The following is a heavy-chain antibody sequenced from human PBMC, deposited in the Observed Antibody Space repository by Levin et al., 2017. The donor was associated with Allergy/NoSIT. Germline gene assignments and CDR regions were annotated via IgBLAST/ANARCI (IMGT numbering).Heavy chain of an antibody. Sequence: GGSLRLSCVGSGFTFSNSSLHWVRLAPDKGLEWVAVISYDASRKFYAESVKGRFTISRDNSENTMYLQMINLRGEDTAVYYCATGWETFDYWGQGTLVTVSS. CDR3: ATGWETFDY. CDR1: GFTFSNSS. V-gene: IGHV3-30-3*01. D-gene: IGHD1-26*01. J-gene: IGHJ4*02. CDR2: ISYDASRK.